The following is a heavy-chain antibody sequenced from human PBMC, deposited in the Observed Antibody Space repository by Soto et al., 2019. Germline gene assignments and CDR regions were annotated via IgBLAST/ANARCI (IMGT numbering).Heavy chain of an antibody. J-gene: IGHJ5*02. D-gene: IGHD6-6*01. CDR3: ARHLVGGGWFDP. Sequence: QLQLQESGPGLVKPSETLSLTCTVSGASISSSSYYWGWIRQPPGKGLEWIGSIYYSGNTYYNPSLKRRVTISVDPSKNQFSLKLISVTAADTAVYFCARHLVGGGWFDPWGQGTLVTVSS. CDR1: GASISSSSYY. V-gene: IGHV4-39*01. CDR2: IYYSGNT.